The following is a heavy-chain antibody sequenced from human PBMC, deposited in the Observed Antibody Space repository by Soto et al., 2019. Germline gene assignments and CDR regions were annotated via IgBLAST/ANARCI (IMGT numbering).Heavy chain of an antibody. CDR1: GFTFSSYA. CDR3: AKGGGGGDYFDY. Sequence: EVQLLESGGGLVQPGGSLRLSCAASGFTFSSYAMSWVRQAPGKGLEWVSAISGSGGSTYYADSVKGRFTISRDNSKNTLYLQMNSLRAEDTAVYYSAKGGGGGDYFDYWGQGTLVTVSS. J-gene: IGHJ4*02. CDR2: ISGSGGST. D-gene: IGHD3-10*01. V-gene: IGHV3-23*01.